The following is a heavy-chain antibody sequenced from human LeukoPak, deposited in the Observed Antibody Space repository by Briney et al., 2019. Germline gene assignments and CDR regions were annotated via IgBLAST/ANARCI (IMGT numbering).Heavy chain of an antibody. D-gene: IGHD6-19*01. Sequence: ASVKVSCKASGYTFTGYYMHWVRQAPGQGLEWMGWINPNSGGTNYAQKFQGRVTMTRDTSISTAYMELSRLRSDDTAVYYCARQGSNSSGWYPVDDWGQGTLVTVSS. J-gene: IGHJ4*02. V-gene: IGHV1-2*02. CDR2: INPNSGGT. CDR3: ARQGSNSSGWYPVDD. CDR1: GYTFTGYY.